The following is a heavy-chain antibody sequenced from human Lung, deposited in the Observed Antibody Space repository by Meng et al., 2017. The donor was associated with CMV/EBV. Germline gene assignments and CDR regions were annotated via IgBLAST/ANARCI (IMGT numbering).Heavy chain of an antibody. CDR3: ARVGGGGAFDI. J-gene: IGHJ3*02. D-gene: IGHD3-16*01. CDR2: ISGSGRNAI. CDR1: GFIFSNYD. V-gene: IGHV3-48*03. Sequence: SXKISXATSGFIFSNYDMNWVRQAPGKGLEWVSYISGSGRNAIYYADFVRGRSTISRHSAKNSLYLQLNSLRAEDTAGYYCARVGGGGAFDIWGQGKXV.